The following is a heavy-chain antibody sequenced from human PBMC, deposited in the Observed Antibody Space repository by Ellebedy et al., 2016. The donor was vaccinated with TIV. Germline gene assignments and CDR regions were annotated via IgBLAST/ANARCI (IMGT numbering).Heavy chain of an antibody. CDR2: ISYDGSNT. V-gene: IGHV3-30-3*01. CDR3: ARDMKSMDFDY. J-gene: IGHJ4*02. Sequence: GGSLRLSCAASGFTFTNYAMHWVRQAPGRGLEWVAIISYDGSNTYYRDSVKGQFTISRDNSKNTLYLQMNSLRAEDTAVYYCARDMKSMDFDYWGQGTLVTVSS. D-gene: IGHD2-2*03. CDR1: GFTFTNYA.